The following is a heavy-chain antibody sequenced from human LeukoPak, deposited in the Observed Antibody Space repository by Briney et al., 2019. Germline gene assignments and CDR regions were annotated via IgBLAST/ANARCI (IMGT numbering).Heavy chain of an antibody. Sequence: GGSLRLSCAASGFTFSTYRMNWVRQAPGKGLEWVSYISSSGSTIYYADSVKGRFTISRDNAKNSLYLQMSSLRAEDTAVYYCATERRYCSSTSCLSTVWGQGTMVTVSS. CDR2: ISSSGSTI. V-gene: IGHV3-48*01. CDR1: GFTFSTYR. J-gene: IGHJ3*01. D-gene: IGHD2-2*01. CDR3: ATERRYCSSTSCLSTV.